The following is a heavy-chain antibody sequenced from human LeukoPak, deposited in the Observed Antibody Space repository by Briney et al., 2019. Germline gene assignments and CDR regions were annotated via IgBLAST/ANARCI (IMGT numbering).Heavy chain of an antibody. D-gene: IGHD3-22*01. CDR2: ISYDGSNK. Sequence: PGRSLRLSCAASGFTFSSYGMHWVRQAPGKGLEWVAVISYDGSNKYYADSVKGRFTISRDNSKNTLYLQMNSLRAEDTAVYYCAKPSSAYYDSSGYHYDYWGQGTLVTVSS. CDR1: GFTFSSYG. CDR3: AKPSSAYYDSSGYHYDY. J-gene: IGHJ4*02. V-gene: IGHV3-30*18.